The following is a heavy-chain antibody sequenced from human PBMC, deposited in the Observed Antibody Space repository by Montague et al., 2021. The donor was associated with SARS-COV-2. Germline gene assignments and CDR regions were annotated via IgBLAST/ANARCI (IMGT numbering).Heavy chain of an antibody. CDR3: ARGGWGGTDCSSTSCKPYYHYYGMDV. V-gene: IGHV4-61*02. D-gene: IGHD2-2*01. CDR2: IYTSGST. CDR1: GGSISSGSYY. J-gene: IGHJ6*02. Sequence: TLSLTCTVSGGSISSGSYYWSWIRQPAGKGLEWIGRIYTSGSTNYNPSLKSRVTISVDTSKNQFSLKLSSVTAADTAVYYCARGGWGGTDCSSTSCKPYYHYYGMDVWGQGTTVTVSS.